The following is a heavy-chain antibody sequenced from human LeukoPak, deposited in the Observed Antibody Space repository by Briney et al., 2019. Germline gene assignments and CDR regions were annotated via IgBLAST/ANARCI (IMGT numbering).Heavy chain of an antibody. CDR1: GYTCTGYY. J-gene: IGHJ6*02. V-gene: IGHV1-2*02. CDR3: ARDGCSGGSCYWSSHYYYGMDV. D-gene: IGHD2-15*01. CDR2: INPNSSGT. Sequence: ASVKVSCKASGYTCTGYYMHWVRQAPGQGLEWMGWINPNSSGTNYAQKFQGRVTMTRDTSISTAYMELSRLRSDDTAVYYCARDGCSGGSCYWSSHYYYGMDVWGQGTTVTVSS.